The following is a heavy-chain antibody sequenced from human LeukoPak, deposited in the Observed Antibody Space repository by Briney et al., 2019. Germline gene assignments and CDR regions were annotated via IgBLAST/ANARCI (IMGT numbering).Heavy chain of an antibody. D-gene: IGHD5-24*01. V-gene: IGHV4-59*01. CDR2: IYYSGST. J-gene: IGHJ4*02. CDR3: ARGGRRDGYNYGKLFDY. CDR1: GGSISSYY. Sequence: SETLSLTCTVSGGSISSYYWSWIRQPPGKGLEWIGYIYYSGSTDYNPSLKSRVTISVDTSKNQFSLKLSSVTAADTAVYYCARGGRRDGYNYGKLFDYWGQGTLVTVSS.